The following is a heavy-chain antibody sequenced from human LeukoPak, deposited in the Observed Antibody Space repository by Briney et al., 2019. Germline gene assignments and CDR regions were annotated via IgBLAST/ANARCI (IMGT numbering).Heavy chain of an antibody. CDR3: ASSTAVGGYYFDY. V-gene: IGHV3-23*01. D-gene: IGHD2-15*01. J-gene: IGHJ4*02. CDR2: ISGSGGST. Sequence: GGSLRLSCAASGFTFSSYAMSWVRQAPGKGLEWVSAISGSGGSTYYADSVKGRFTISRDNAKNSLYLQMNSLRAEDTAVYYCASSTAVGGYYFDYWGQGTLVTVSS. CDR1: GFTFSSYA.